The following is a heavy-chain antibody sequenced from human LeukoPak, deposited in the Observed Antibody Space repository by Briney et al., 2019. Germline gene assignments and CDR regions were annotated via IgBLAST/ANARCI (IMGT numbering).Heavy chain of an antibody. V-gene: IGHV3-30*14. D-gene: IGHD1-7*01. Sequence: GGSLRLSCAASGFISSDHSLHWVRQAPGRGLEWVAVTLYDGTLAYYADSVKGRFTISRDNSKKTLYLQMGSLRAEDRAVYYCARGGGYNWNWGYAFDIWGQGTMVTVSS. J-gene: IGHJ3*02. CDR2: TLYDGTLA. CDR3: ARGGGYNWNWGYAFDI. CDR1: GFISSDHS.